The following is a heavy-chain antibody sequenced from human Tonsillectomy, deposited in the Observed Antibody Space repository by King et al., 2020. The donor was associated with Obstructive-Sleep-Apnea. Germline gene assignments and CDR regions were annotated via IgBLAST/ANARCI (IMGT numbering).Heavy chain of an antibody. CDR1: GYSFTSYW. V-gene: IGHV5-51*01. J-gene: IGHJ5*02. Sequence: QLVQSGAEVKKPGESLKISCKGSGYSFTSYWIGWVRQMPGKGLEWMGIFYPGDSDTRYSPSFQGQVTISADKSISTAYLQWSSLKASDTSMYYCARRPRYCSSTSCYGNNWFDPWGQGTLVTVSS. CDR3: ARRPRYCSSTSCYGNNWFDP. D-gene: IGHD2-2*01. CDR2: FYPGDSDT.